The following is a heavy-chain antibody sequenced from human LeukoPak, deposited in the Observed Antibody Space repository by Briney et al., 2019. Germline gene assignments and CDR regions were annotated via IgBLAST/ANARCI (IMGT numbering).Heavy chain of an antibody. V-gene: IGHV3-21*01. CDR2: ISSSSSYI. D-gene: IGHD6-19*01. J-gene: IGHJ3*02. CDR3: ARDRAYSSGWHSDAFDI. Sequence: GGSLRLSCAASGFTFSSYSMNWVRQAPGKGLEWVSSISSSSSYIYYADSVKGRFTVSRDNAKNSLYLQMNSLRAEDTAVYYCARDRAYSSGWHSDAFDIWGQGTMVTVSP. CDR1: GFTFSSYS.